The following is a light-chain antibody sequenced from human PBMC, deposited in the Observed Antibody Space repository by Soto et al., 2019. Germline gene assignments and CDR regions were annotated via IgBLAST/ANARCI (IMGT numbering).Light chain of an antibody. V-gene: IGKV1-12*01. Sequence: DIQMTQSPSFASASVGDRVTITCRASQAVSTWLAWYQQKPGDAPKLLIYAASTLQSGVPSRFSGSGSGTDFTLTIRSLQPEDLATYYCQQANSFPRTFGGGTKVDIK. CDR1: QAVSTW. CDR3: QQANSFPRT. J-gene: IGKJ4*01. CDR2: AAS.